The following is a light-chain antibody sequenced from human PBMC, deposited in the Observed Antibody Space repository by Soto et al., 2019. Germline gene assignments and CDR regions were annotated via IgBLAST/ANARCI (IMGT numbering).Light chain of an antibody. CDR1: SSDIGAYDY. CDR3: SSYTSTSTPLI. CDR2: EVT. V-gene: IGLV2-14*01. Sequence: QSALTQPASVSGSPGQSITISCSGSSSDIGAYDYVSWYQQHPGKAPKLLIYEVTSRPSGVSHRFSGSKSGNTASLSISGLQLEDDADDYCSSYTSTSTPLIFGGGTTLTVL. J-gene: IGLJ2*01.